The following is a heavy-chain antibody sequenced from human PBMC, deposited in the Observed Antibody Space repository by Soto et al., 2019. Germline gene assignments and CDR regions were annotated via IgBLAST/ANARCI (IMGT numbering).Heavy chain of an antibody. Sequence: SETLSLTCTVSGGSISSGGYYWSWIRQHPGKGLERIGYIYYSGSTYYNPSLKSRVTISVDTSKNQFSLKLSSVTAADTAVYYCARIPSYYDFWSGSTSLYGMDVWGQGTTVTVSS. J-gene: IGHJ6*02. CDR1: GGSISSGGYY. D-gene: IGHD3-3*01. V-gene: IGHV4-31*03. CDR2: IYYSGST. CDR3: ARIPSYYDFWSGSTSLYGMDV.